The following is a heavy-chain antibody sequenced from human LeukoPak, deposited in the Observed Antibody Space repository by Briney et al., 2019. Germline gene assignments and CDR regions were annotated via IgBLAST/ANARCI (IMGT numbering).Heavy chain of an antibody. D-gene: IGHD3-16*01. CDR2: IYSGGST. J-gene: IGHJ4*02. V-gene: IGHV3-66*01. Sequence: GGSLRLSCAASGFTFSSYAMSWVRQAPGKGLEWVSVIYSGGSTYYADSVKGRFTISRDNAKNTLYLQMNSLRAEDTAVYYCARGGTTLSLLLYWGQGTLVTVSS. CDR1: GFTFSSYA. CDR3: ARGGTTLSLLLY.